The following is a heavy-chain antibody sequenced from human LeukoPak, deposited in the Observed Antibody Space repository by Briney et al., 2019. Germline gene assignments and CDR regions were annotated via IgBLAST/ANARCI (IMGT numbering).Heavy chain of an antibody. J-gene: IGHJ6*02. Sequence: PGRSLRLSCAASGFTFSSYGMHWVRQAPGKGLEWVAVIWYDGSNKYYADSVKGRFTISRDNSKNTLYLQMNSLRAEDTAVYYCARDRWGLLYVYYYYNMDVWGQGTTVTVSS. CDR2: IWYDGSNK. CDR3: ARDRWGLLYVYYYYNMDV. V-gene: IGHV3-33*01. D-gene: IGHD1-26*01. CDR1: GFTFSSYG.